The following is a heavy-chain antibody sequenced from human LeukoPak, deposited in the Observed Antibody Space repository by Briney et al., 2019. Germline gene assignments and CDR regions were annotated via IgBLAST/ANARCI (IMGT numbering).Heavy chain of an antibody. Sequence: ASVKASCKASGYTFTGYYMHWVRQAPGQGLEWMGWINPNSGGTNYAQKFQGRVTITRDTSISTAYMELSRLRSDDTAVYYCARVDTPIAAAGADYWGQGTLVTVSS. J-gene: IGHJ4*02. CDR2: INPNSGGT. CDR3: ARVDTPIAAAGADY. D-gene: IGHD6-13*01. V-gene: IGHV1-2*02. CDR1: GYTFTGYY.